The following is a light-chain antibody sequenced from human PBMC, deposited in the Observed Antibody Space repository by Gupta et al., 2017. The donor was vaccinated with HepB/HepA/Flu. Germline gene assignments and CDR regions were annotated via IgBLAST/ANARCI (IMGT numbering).Light chain of an antibody. Sequence: LVVTHSPLPLSVTPRQPASISRNPTQRLLLSGGFNYLDWYLQRPGQAPHPLIYSGSSWATGVPDRINGSGSGTDFTLKISRVEADDDGTYYCKQVLQAPITFGPGTRVEIK. CDR3: KQVLQAPIT. CDR1: QRLLLSGGFNY. V-gene: IGKV2-28*01. J-gene: IGKJ5*01. CDR2: SGS.